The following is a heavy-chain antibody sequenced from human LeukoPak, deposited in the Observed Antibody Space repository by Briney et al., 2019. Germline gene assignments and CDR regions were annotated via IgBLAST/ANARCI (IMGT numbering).Heavy chain of an antibody. CDR2: IYYSGST. D-gene: IGHD3-10*01. CDR3: ARTAYYYGSGSYFDY. CDR1: GGSISSYY. Sequence: SETLSLTCTVSGGSISSYYWSWIRQPPGKGLEWIGYIYYSGSTNYNPSLKSRVTISVDTSKNQFSLKLSSETAADTAVYYCARTAYYYGSGSYFDYWGQGTLVTVSP. J-gene: IGHJ4*02. V-gene: IGHV4-59*08.